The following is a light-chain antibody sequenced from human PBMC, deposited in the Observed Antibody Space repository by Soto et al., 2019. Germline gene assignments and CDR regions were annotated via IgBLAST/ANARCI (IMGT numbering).Light chain of an antibody. CDR2: DVS. CDR3: SSYTSSSSLV. J-gene: IGLJ2*01. V-gene: IGLV2-14*03. Sequence: ALTQPASVSGSPGQSITISCTGTSSDVGAYNYVSWYQHHPGKAPKLMIYDVSNRPSGVSNRFSGSKSGNTAALTISGXXXXXXXXXXXSSYTSSSSLVFGGGTKLTXL. CDR1: SSDVGAYNY.